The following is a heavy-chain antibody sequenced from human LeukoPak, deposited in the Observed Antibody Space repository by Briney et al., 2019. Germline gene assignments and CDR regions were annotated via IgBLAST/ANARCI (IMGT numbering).Heavy chain of an antibody. Sequence: WASVNVSCKASGYTFTIYYMHWVRQAPGQGLEWMGIINPSGGSTSYAQKFQGRVTMTRDTSTTTVYMELSSLRSEDTAVYYCARERASFGSNSDWYFDLWGRGTLVTASS. CDR1: GYTFTIYY. J-gene: IGHJ2*01. CDR3: ARERASFGSNSDWYFDL. D-gene: IGHD4-23*01. V-gene: IGHV1-46*01. CDR2: INPSGGST.